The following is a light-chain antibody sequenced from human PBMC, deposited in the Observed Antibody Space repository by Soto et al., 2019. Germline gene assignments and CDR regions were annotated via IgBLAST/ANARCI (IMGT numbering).Light chain of an antibody. V-gene: IGKV1-5*01. CDR1: QSVSSW. CDR2: DAS. J-gene: IGKJ2*01. Sequence: DIQMTQSPSTLSASVGDRVTITCRASQSVSSWLAWYRQKPGKAPNLLIYDASSLESGVPSRFSGRGSGTEFTLTISSLQPDDFATYYCQQYYSYSRTFGQGTKLEIK. CDR3: QQYYSYSRT.